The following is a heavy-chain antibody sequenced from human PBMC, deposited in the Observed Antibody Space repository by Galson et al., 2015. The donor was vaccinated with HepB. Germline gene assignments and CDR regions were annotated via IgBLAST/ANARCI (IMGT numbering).Heavy chain of an antibody. CDR3: AKDRYDARSNYHGRYYSYYMDV. CDR1: GFPFDDYA. CDR2: ISWNSGNI. V-gene: IGHV3-9*01. D-gene: IGHD3-10*01. Sequence: SLRLSCAASGFPFDDYAMHWVRQAPGKGLEWVSDISWNSGNIGYADSVKGRFTVSRDNAKNTLYLQVNSLRVEDTALYYCAKDRYDARSNYHGRYYSYYMDVWGKGTTVTVSS. J-gene: IGHJ6*04.